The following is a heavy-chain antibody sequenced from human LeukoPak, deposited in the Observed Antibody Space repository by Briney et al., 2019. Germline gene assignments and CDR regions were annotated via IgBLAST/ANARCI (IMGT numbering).Heavy chain of an antibody. D-gene: IGHD3-10*01. CDR3: ARDSVSYYGSGSYYPADYYYGMDV. V-gene: IGHV1-69*01. CDR2: IIPIFGTA. Sequence: SVTVSCKASGGTFSSYAISWVRQAPGQGLEWMGGIIPIFGTANYVQKFQGRVTIIADESTSTAYMELSSLRSEDTAVYYCARDSVSYYGSGSYYPADYYYGMDVWGQGTTVTVSS. CDR1: GGTFSSYA. J-gene: IGHJ6*02.